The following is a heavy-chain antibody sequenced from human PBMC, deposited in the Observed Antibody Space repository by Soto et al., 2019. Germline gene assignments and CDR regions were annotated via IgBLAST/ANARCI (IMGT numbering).Heavy chain of an antibody. D-gene: IGHD6-6*01. Sequence: PGGSLRLSCAASGFTFSSYWMYWVRQAPGKGLVWVSRIKSDGSSTSYADSVKGRFTISRDNAKNSLYVEMNSLRVEDTAVYYCARKGPRAARPNHWGQGTLVTVSS. CDR3: ARKGPRAARPNH. V-gene: IGHV3-74*01. J-gene: IGHJ5*02. CDR2: IKSDGSST. CDR1: GFTFSSYW.